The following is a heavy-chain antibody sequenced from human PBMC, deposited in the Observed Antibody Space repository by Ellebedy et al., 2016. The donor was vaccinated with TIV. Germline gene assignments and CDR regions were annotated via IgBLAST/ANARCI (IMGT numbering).Heavy chain of an antibody. J-gene: IGHJ3*02. Sequence: SXXASGFTFTNYYMHWVRKPLGKGLEWVAVIPYDGSNKYYADSVKGRFTISRDNSKNTLYLQMDSLRAEDTAVYYCARDRNCGSTSCYNAFDIWGQGTMVTVSS. CDR3: ARDRNCGSTSCYNAFDI. CDR1: GFTFTNYY. V-gene: IGHV3-30*03. D-gene: IGHD2-2*02. CDR2: IPYDGSNK.